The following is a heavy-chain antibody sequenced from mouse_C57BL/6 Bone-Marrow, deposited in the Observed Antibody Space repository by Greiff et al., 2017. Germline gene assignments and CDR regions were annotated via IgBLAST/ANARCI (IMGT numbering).Heavy chain of an antibody. V-gene: IGHV1-72*01. CDR2: IDPDSGGT. CDR1: GYTFTSYC. Sequence: VQLQQPGAELVKPGASVKLSCKASGYTFTSYCMHWVKQRPGRGLEWIGRIDPDSGGTKYNEKFKGKATLTVDKPSSTAYMQLSSLTSEDSAVYYCARRGSTTVGATDAMDYWGQGTSVTVSS. J-gene: IGHJ4*01. D-gene: IGHD1-1*01. CDR3: ARRGSTTVGATDAMDY.